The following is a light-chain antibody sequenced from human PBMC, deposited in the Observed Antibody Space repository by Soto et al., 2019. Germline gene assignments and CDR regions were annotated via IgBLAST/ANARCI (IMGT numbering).Light chain of an antibody. Sequence: QSALTQPASVSGSPGQSITISCTGTSSDVGRYNLVSWYQQHPGKAPKLMIYEGSKRHSGVSNRFSGSKSGNTASLTISGLQAEDEADYYCCSYAGSSKGVVFGGGTKLTVL. V-gene: IGLV2-23*01. CDR3: CSYAGSSKGVV. CDR2: EGS. J-gene: IGLJ2*01. CDR1: SSDVGRYNL.